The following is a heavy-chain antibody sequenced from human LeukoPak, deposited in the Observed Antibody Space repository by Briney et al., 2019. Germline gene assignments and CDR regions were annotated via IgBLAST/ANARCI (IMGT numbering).Heavy chain of an antibody. J-gene: IGHJ4*02. CDR3: ARQRGNYYDSSGQLDY. V-gene: IGHV4-4*07. CDR1: GGSISSYY. D-gene: IGHD3-22*01. CDR2: IYTSGST. Sequence: SETLSLTCTVSGGSISSYYWSWIRQPAGKGLEWIGRIYTSGSTNYNPSLESRVTMSVDTSKNQFSLKLSSVTAADTAVYYCARQRGNYYDSSGQLDYWGQGTLVTVSS.